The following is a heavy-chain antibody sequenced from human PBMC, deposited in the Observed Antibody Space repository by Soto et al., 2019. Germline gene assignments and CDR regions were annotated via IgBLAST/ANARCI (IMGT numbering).Heavy chain of an antibody. CDR3: ARVEMATIRHFDY. Sequence: SETLSLTCTVSGGSISSSSYYWGWIRQPPGKGLEWIGSIYYSGSTYYNPSLKSRVTISVDTSKNQFSLKLSSVTAADTAVYYCARVEMATIRHFDYWGQGTLVTVSS. CDR1: GGSISSSSYY. CDR2: IYYSGST. D-gene: IGHD5-12*01. J-gene: IGHJ4*02. V-gene: IGHV4-39*01.